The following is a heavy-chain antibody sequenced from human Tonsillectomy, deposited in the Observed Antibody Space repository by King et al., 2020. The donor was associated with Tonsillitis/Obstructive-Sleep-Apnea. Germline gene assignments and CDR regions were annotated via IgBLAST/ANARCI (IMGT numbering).Heavy chain of an antibody. CDR1: AYSFTTYW. J-gene: IGHJ4*02. CDR2: IYPGDSDA. D-gene: IGHD6-19*01. CDR3: AKMQCSNGWYLDS. Sequence: QLVQSGAEVKTPGESLKISCKGSAYSFTTYWIGWVRQMQGKGLEWMGIIYPGDSDASYSRTFQGQVTFSADNSINTAYLQWSSLKASDTAMYFCAKMQCSNGWYLDSWGQGTRVFVSS. V-gene: IGHV5-51*01.